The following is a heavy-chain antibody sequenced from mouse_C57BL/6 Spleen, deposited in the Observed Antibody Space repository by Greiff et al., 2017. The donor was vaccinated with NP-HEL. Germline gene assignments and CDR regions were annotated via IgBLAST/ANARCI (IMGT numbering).Heavy chain of an antibody. V-gene: IGHV5-16*01. CDR3: ARVRGAMYY. CDR2: INYDGSST. J-gene: IGHJ4*01. D-gene: IGHD3-3*01. CDR1: GFTFSDYY. Sequence: EVKVVESEGGLVQPGSSMKLSCTASGFTFSDYYMAWVRQVPEKGLEWVANINYDGSSTYYLDSLKSRFIISRDNAKNILYLQMSSLKSEDTATYYCARVRGAMYYWGQGTSVTFSS.